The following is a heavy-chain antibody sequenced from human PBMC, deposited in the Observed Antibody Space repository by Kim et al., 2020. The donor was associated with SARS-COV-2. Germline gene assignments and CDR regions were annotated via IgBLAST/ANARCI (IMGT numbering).Heavy chain of an antibody. CDR3: ARGYKPLSGQWNY. D-gene: IGHD6-19*01. J-gene: IGHJ4*02. V-gene: IGHV4-34*01. CDR1: GGSFSGYY. Sequence: SETLSLTCAVYGGSFSGYYWSWIRQPPGKGLEWIGEINHSGSTNYNPSLKSRVTISVDTSKNQFSLKLSSVTAADTAVYYCARGYKPLSGQWNYWGQGTLVTVSS. CDR2: INHSGST.